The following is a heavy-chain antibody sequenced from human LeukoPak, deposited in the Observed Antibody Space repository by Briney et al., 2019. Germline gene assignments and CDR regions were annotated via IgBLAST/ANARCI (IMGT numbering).Heavy chain of an antibody. J-gene: IGHJ5*02. CDR3: VNWFDP. CDR1: GFSFSDYW. V-gene: IGHV3-30*02. CDR2: IRYDGSNK. Sequence: GGSLRLSCVASGFSFSDYWMRWVRQAPGKGLEWVAFIRYDGSNKYYADSVKGRFTISRDNSKNTLYLQMNSLRAEDTAVYYCVNWFDPWGQGTLVTVSS.